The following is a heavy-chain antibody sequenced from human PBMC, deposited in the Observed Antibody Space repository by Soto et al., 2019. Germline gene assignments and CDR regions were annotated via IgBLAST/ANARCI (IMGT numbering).Heavy chain of an antibody. J-gene: IGHJ5*02. D-gene: IGHD6-6*01. Sequence: PSETLSLTCTVSGGSISSGGYYWSWIRQHPGKGLEWIGYIYYSGSTCYNPSLKSRVTISVDTSKNQFSLKLSSVTAADTAVYYCARGFPLVPFDPWGQGTLVTVSS. V-gene: IGHV4-31*03. CDR1: GGSISSGGYY. CDR3: ARGFPLVPFDP. CDR2: IYYSGST.